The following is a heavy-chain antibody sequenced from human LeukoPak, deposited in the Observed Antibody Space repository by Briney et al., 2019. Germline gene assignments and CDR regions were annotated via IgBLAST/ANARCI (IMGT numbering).Heavy chain of an antibody. V-gene: IGHV4-34*01. CDR3: ASTRYSYAGDY. D-gene: IGHD2-2*01. Sequence: SETLSLTCPVSGGSFSGYYWSWIRQPPGKGLEWIGDINHSGSTNYKPSGMSLVTIPVHTTKDQFSLKLSCVTAADTAVYYCASTRYSYAGDYWGQGTLVTVSS. CDR1: GGSFSGYY. J-gene: IGHJ4*02. CDR2: INHSGST.